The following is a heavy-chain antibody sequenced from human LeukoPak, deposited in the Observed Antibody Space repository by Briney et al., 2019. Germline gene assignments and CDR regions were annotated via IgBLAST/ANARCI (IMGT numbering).Heavy chain of an antibody. J-gene: IGHJ6*02. V-gene: IGHV1-69*04. D-gene: IGHD3-22*01. CDR2: IIPILGIA. CDR1: GGTFSSYA. CDR3: ARTYYYDSSGSAYYYYYGMDV. Sequence: GASVKVSCKASGGTFSSYAISWVRQAPGQGLEWMGRIIPILGIANYAQKFQGRVTITADKSTSTAYMELSSLRSEDTAVYYCARTYYYDSSGSAYYYYYGMDVWGQGTTVTVSS.